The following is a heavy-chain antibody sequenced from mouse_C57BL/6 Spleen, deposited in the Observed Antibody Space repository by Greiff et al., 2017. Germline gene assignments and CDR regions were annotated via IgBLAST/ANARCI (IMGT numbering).Heavy chain of an antibody. CDR1: GYTFTDYY. D-gene: IGHD1-1*01. CDR3: ASDPSLTTVVDYYAMDY. V-gene: IGHV1-19*01. Sequence: EVQLQESGPVLVKPGASVKMSCKASGYTFTDYYMNWVKQSHGKSLEWIGVINPYYGGTSYKQKFKGKATLTVDKSSSTAYMELNSLTSEDSAVXYCASDPSLTTVVDYYAMDYWGQGTSVTVSS. CDR2: INPYYGGT. J-gene: IGHJ4*01.